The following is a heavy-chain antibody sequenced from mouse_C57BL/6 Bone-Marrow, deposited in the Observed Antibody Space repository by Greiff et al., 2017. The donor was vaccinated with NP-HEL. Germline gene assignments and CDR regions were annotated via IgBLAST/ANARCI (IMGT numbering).Heavy chain of an antibody. Sequence: QVQLQQPGAELVMPGASVKLSCKASGYTFTSYWMHWVKQRPGQGLEWIGEIDPSDSYTNYNQKFKGKSTLTVDKSSSTAYMQLSSLTSEDSAVYYCARKGLLRYWFAYWGQGTLVTVSA. CDR1: GYTFTSYW. CDR2: IDPSDSYT. D-gene: IGHD1-1*01. V-gene: IGHV1-69*01. CDR3: ARKGLLRYWFAY. J-gene: IGHJ3*01.